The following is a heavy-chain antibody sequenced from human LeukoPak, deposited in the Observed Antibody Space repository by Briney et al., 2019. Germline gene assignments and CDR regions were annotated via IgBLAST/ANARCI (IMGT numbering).Heavy chain of an antibody. CDR2: IYTSGST. J-gene: IGHJ4*02. V-gene: IGHV4-4*07. CDR3: ARTQRGIAVAGTVFDY. D-gene: IGHD6-19*01. Sequence: SETLSLTCTVSGGSISSYYWSWIRQPAGKGLEWIGRIYTSGSTNYNPSLKSRVTMSVDTSKNQFSLKLSSVTAADTAVYYCARTQRGIAVAGTVFDYWGQGTLVTVSS. CDR1: GGSISSYY.